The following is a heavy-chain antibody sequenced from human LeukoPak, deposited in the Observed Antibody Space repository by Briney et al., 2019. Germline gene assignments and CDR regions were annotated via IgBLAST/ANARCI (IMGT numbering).Heavy chain of an antibody. V-gene: IGHV3-21*01. CDR2: ITGSSTYT. Sequence: GSLRLSCVGSGFTFSIYNMNWVRQAPGKGLEWVSSITGSSTYTNYADSVKGRFTISRDNAKKSLYLQMNSLSAEDTAVYYCARAEATAGTDWYFDLWGRGTLVTASS. CDR3: ARAEATAGTDWYFDL. D-gene: IGHD6-13*01. CDR1: GFTFSIYN. J-gene: IGHJ2*01.